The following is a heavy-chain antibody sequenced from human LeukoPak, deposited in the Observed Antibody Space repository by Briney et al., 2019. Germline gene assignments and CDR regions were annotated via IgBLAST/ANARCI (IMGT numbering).Heavy chain of an antibody. J-gene: IGHJ4*02. D-gene: IGHD3-10*01. V-gene: IGHV1-18*01. CDR2: ISGYNGNT. CDR1: GYTFTSYG. CDR3: ARRSYYYGSGSYWDPVDY. Sequence: GASVKVSCKASGYTFTSYGISWVRQAPGQGLEWMGWISGYNGNTNYAQKFQGRVTMTTDTSTSTAYMELGSLRSDDTAVYYCARRSYYYGSGSYWDPVDYWGQGTLVTVSS.